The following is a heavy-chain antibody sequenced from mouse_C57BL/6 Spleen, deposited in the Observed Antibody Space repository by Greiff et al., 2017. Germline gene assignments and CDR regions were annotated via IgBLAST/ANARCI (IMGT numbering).Heavy chain of an antibody. CDR3: ARLYDGSNYAMDY. CDR2: ISSGGSYT. Sequence: EVQLVESGGDLVKPGGSLKLSCAASGFTFSSYGMSWVRQTPDKRLEWVATISSGGSYTYYPDSVKGRFTISRDNAKNTLYLQMSSLKSEDTAMYYCARLYDGSNYAMDYWGQGTSVTVPS. V-gene: IGHV5-6*01. CDR1: GFTFSSYG. D-gene: IGHD2-3*01. J-gene: IGHJ4*01.